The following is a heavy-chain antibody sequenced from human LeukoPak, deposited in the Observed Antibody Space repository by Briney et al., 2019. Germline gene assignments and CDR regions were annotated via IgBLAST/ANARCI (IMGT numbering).Heavy chain of an antibody. J-gene: IGHJ4*02. V-gene: IGHV3-23*01. CDR2: ISGSGGST. D-gene: IGHD3-22*01. CDR3: AKGPADSSGYYLDY. Sequence: GGSLRLSCAASGFTVSSNYMSWVRQAPGKGLEWVSAISGSGGSTYYADSVKGRFTISRDNSKNTLYLQMNSLRAEDTAVYYCAKGPADSSGYYLDYWGQGTLVTVSS. CDR1: GFTVSSNY.